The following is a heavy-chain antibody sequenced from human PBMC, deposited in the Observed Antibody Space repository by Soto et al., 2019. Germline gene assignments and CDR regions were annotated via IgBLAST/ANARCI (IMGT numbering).Heavy chain of an antibody. V-gene: IGHV4-34*01. CDR2: INHSGST. D-gene: IGHD2-2*01. Sequence: SETLSLTCAVYGGSFSGYYWSWIRQPPGKGLEWIGEINHSGSTNYNPSLKSRVTISVDTSKNQFSLKLSSVTAADTAVYYCARGGYYCSSTSCYRDYYYYMDVWGKGTTVTVSS. CDR3: ARGGYYCSSTSCYRDYYYYMDV. CDR1: GGSFSGYY. J-gene: IGHJ6*03.